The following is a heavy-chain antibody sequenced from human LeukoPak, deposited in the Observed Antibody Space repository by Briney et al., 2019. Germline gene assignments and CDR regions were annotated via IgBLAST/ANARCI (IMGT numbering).Heavy chain of an antibody. CDR2: IYHSGST. Sequence: PSGTLSLTCAVSGGSVSNNNWWSWVRQPPGKGLEWIGEIYHSGSTNYNPSLKGRITILLDKSKNQFSLNLNSVTAADTAVYYCARDPRPRITLGYWYFDLWGRGTLVTVSS. D-gene: IGHD3-16*01. CDR1: GGSVSNNNW. V-gene: IGHV4-4*02. J-gene: IGHJ2*01. CDR3: ARDPRPRITLGYWYFDL.